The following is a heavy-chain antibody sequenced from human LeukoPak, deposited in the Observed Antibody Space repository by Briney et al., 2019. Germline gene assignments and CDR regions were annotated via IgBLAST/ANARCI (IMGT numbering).Heavy chain of an antibody. Sequence: SETLSLTCAVSGYSISSGYYWGWIRQPPGKGLEWIGNIYHSGSTYYNPSLRSRVTISVDTSKNQFSLKLSSVTAAYTAVYYCARAGIGIRYYMDVWGKGTTVTVSS. D-gene: IGHD3-10*01. CDR3: ARAGIGIRYYMDV. CDR1: GYSISSGYY. J-gene: IGHJ6*03. CDR2: IYHSGST. V-gene: IGHV4-38-2*01.